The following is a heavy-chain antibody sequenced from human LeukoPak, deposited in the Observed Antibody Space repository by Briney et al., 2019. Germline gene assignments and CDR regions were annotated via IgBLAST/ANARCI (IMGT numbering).Heavy chain of an antibody. CDR2: IWYDGSNK. J-gene: IGHJ5*01. V-gene: IGHV3-33*01. CDR1: GFTFSSYG. D-gene: IGHD4-23*01. CDR3: AREGPRGNSQFDC. Sequence: GGSLRLSRAASGFTFSSYGMHWVRQAPGKGLEWVALIWYDGSNKYYADSVRGRFTISRDNSKNTLYLQMNSLRAEDTAIYYCAREGPRGNSQFDCWGQGTLVTVSS.